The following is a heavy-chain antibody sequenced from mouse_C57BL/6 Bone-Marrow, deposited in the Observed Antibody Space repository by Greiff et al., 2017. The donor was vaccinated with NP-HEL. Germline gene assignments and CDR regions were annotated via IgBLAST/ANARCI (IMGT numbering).Heavy chain of an antibody. Sequence: VQVVESGPGLVAPSQSLSITCTVSGFSLTSYGVSWVRQPPGKGLEWLGVIWGDGSTNYHSALISRLSISKDNSKSQVFLKLNSLQTDDTATYYCAKVVSFDDYDAMDYWGQGTSVTVSS. CDR1: GFSLTSYG. D-gene: IGHD1-1*02. CDR3: AKVVSFDDYDAMDY. V-gene: IGHV2-3*01. J-gene: IGHJ4*01. CDR2: IWGDGST.